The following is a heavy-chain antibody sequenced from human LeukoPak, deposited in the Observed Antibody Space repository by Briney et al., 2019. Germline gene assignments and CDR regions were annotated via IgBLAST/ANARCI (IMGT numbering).Heavy chain of an antibody. CDR2: ISQDGSGK. J-gene: IGHJ4*02. D-gene: IGHD3-10*02. Sequence: GRSLRLSCAASGFTLITYGIHWVRQPPGKGLEWVAVISQDGSGKYYADSVRGRFTISRDNSKNTVYLQMNSLRVEDTALYYCVTKYVCWGQGTLVTVSS. CDR3: VTKYVC. V-gene: IGHV3-30*03. CDR1: GFTLITYG.